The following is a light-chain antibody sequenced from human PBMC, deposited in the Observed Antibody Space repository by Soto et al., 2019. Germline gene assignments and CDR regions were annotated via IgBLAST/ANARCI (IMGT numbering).Light chain of an antibody. J-gene: IGLJ1*01. V-gene: IGLV1-47*02. CDR1: SSNIGSNS. Sequence: QLVLTQPPSASGTPGQRVTISCSGSSSNIGSNSVYWYQQLPGTAPKLLIYSNNQRPSGVPDRFSGSKSGTSAFLAISGLRSEAGADYYCVAWDDSLSGYVFGTGTKLTVL. CDR2: SNN. CDR3: VAWDDSLSGYV.